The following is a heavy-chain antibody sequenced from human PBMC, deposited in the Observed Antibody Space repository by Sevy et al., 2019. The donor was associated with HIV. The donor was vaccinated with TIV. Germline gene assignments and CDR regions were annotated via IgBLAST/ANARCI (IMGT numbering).Heavy chain of an antibody. J-gene: IGHJ1*01. V-gene: IGHV1-2*02. CDR2: INPNSGGT. D-gene: IGHD3-10*01. CDR1: GYTFTGYY. CDR3: ARVGSIWFGELFKDFQH. Sequence: ASVKVSCKASGYTFTGYYMHWVRQAPGQGLEWMGWINPNSGGTNYAQKFQGRVTMTRDTSISTAYMELSRLRSDDTAVYYCARVGSIWFGELFKDFQHWGQGTLVTVSS.